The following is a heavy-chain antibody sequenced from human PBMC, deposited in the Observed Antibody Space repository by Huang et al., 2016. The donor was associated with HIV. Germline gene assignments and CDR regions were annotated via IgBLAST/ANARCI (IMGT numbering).Heavy chain of an antibody. CDR3: ARQWVLLDYLMGMDV. CDR1: GASFTGNY. D-gene: IGHD3-3*01. V-gene: IGHV4-34*01. Sequence: QVHLQQWGAGLLKPSETLTLTCAVSGASFTGNYWTWIRQTPGKGLEWIGEINDGVATIYNPSLVSRGTISIARSKKQFSLRLSSMTAADTAVYYCARQWVLLDYLMGMDVWGQGTTVSVSS. CDR2: INDGVAT. J-gene: IGHJ6*02.